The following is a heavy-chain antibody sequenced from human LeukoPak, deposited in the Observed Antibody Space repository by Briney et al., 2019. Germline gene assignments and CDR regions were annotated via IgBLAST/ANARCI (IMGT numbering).Heavy chain of an antibody. D-gene: IGHD2-8*01. V-gene: IGHV3-7*01. Sequence: GESLRLSCAASGFSFTTYWMSWVRQAPGKGLEWVANIKQDGSEKYYVDSVKGRFTISRDNAKNSLYLQMNSLRAEDAAVYYCARESQMVYAIIGTDIPNNWFDPWGQGTLVTVSS. CDR1: GFSFTTYW. J-gene: IGHJ5*02. CDR3: ARESQMVYAIIGTDIPNNWFDP. CDR2: IKQDGSEK.